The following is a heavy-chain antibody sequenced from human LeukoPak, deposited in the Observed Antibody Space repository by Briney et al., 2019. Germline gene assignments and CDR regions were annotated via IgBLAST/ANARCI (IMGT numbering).Heavy chain of an antibody. V-gene: IGHV1-18*01. Sequence: ASVKVSCKASGYTFTSYGISWVRQAPGQGLEWMGWIRAYNGNTNYAQKLQGRVTTTTDTSTSTAYMELRSLRSDDTAVYYCAREFIYYGDYPPDYWGQGTLVTVSS. CDR3: AREFIYYGDYPPDY. CDR1: GYTFTSYG. CDR2: IRAYNGNT. D-gene: IGHD4-17*01. J-gene: IGHJ4*02.